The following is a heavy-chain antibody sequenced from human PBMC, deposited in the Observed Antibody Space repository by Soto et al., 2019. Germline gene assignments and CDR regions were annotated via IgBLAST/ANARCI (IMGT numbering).Heavy chain of an antibody. J-gene: IGHJ6*02. CDR1: GYTFTSYG. CDR3: ARRSDSSSWYDPYYYYYYGMDV. V-gene: IGHV1-18*04. Sequence: ASVKVSCKASGYTFTSYGISWVRQAPGQGLEWMGWISAYNGNTNYAQKLQGRVTMTTDTSTSTAYMELRSLRSDDTAVYYCARRSDSSSWYDPYYYYYYGMDVWGQGTTVTVS. CDR2: ISAYNGNT. D-gene: IGHD6-13*01.